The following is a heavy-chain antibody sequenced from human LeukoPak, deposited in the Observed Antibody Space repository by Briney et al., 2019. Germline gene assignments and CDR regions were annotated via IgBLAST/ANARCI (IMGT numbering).Heavy chain of an antibody. D-gene: IGHD6-13*01. CDR2: ISYDGSKK. CDR3: AKRGGVAAAGTIYYYGMDV. CDR1: GFTFSSYG. Sequence: GGSLRLSCAAPGFTFSSYGIHWVRQAPGKGLEWVAVISYDGSKKYYADSVKGRFTISRDNSKSTLYLQMNSLRTEDTAVYYCAKRGGVAAAGTIYYYGMDVWGQGTAVTVSS. J-gene: IGHJ6*02. V-gene: IGHV3-30*18.